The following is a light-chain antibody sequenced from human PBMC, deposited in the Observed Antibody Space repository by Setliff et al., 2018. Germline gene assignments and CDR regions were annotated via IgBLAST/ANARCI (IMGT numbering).Light chain of an antibody. V-gene: IGLV2-23*02. J-gene: IGLJ1*01. Sequence: QSALTQPASVSGSPGQSITISCTGTTNDVDYNYVSWYQQHPGKAPKLMIYDVSNRPSAVSVRFSGSKSGNTASLTISGLQSEDEADYYCCSYAGGNTFYVFGTGTKVTVL. CDR2: DVS. CDR3: CSYAGGNTFYV. CDR1: TNDVDYNY.